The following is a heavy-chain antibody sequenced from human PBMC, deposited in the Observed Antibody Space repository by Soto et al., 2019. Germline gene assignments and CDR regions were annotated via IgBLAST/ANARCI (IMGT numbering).Heavy chain of an antibody. CDR2: IYWNDDK. Sequence: SGPTLVNPTQTLTLTCTFSGFSLSTSGVGVGWIRQPPGKAPEWLALIYWNDDKRYSPSLKSRLTITKDTSKNQVVLTMTNMDPVDTATFYCAQKRARDYPNWFDPWGQGTLVTVSS. CDR3: AQKRARDYPNWFDP. CDR1: GFSLSTSGVG. V-gene: IGHV2-5*01. J-gene: IGHJ5*02. D-gene: IGHD4-17*01.